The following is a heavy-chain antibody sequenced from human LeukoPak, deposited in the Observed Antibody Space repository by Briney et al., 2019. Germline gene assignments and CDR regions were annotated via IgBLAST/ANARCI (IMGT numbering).Heavy chain of an antibody. CDR3: ARLDRPGGSADY. Sequence: SETLSLTCTVSSGSISTYYWSWIRQPPGKGLEWIGYIHYSGGTNYNPSLKSRVTISVDTSKNHFSLKLSSVTAADTAVYYCARLDRPGGSADYWGQGTLVTVSS. CDR1: SGSISTYY. CDR2: IHYSGGT. V-gene: IGHV4-59*08. J-gene: IGHJ4*02. D-gene: IGHD1-14*01.